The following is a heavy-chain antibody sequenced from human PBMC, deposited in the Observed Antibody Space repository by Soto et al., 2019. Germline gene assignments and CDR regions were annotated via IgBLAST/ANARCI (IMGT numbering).Heavy chain of an antibody. Sequence: QVQLVESGGGVVQPGRSLRLSCAASGFTFSSYGMHWVRQAPGKGLEWVAVIWYDGSNKYYADSVKGRFTISRDNSKNTLYLQMNSLRAEDTAVYYCARDHSYRGFLDYWGQGTLVTVSS. CDR2: IWYDGSNK. D-gene: IGHD1-26*01. J-gene: IGHJ4*02. CDR3: ARDHSYRGFLDY. V-gene: IGHV3-33*01. CDR1: GFTFSSYG.